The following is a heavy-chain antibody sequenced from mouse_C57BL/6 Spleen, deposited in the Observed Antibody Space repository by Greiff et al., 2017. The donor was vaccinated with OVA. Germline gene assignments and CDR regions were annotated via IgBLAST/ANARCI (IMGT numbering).Heavy chain of an antibody. CDR1: GFTFSDYG. J-gene: IGHJ2*01. D-gene: IGHD4-1*01. Sequence: EVKLVESGGGLVKPGGSLKLSCAASGFTFSDYGMHWVRQAPEKGLEWVAYISSGSSTIYYADTVKGRFTISRDNAKNTLFLQMTSLRSEDTAMYYCARVLNWDPHYFDYWGQGTTLTVSS. CDR3: ARVLNWDPHYFDY. V-gene: IGHV5-17*01. CDR2: ISSGSSTI.